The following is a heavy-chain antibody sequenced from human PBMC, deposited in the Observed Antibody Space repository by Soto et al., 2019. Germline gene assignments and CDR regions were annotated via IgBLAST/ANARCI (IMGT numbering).Heavy chain of an antibody. CDR2: ISAYNGNT. CDR1: GYTFPSYG. CDR3: ARQNYDILTVAIDY. Sequence: ASVKVSCKASGYTFPSYGISWVRQAPGQGLEWMGWISAYNGNTNYAQKLQGRVTMTTDTSTSTAYMELRSLRSDDTAVYYCARQNYDILTVAIDYWGQGTLVTVSS. D-gene: IGHD3-9*01. J-gene: IGHJ4*02. V-gene: IGHV1-18*01.